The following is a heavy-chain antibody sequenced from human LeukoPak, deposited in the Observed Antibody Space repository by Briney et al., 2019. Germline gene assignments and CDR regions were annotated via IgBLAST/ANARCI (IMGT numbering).Heavy chain of an antibody. Sequence: PGGSLRLSCAASGFIFSSYTMTWVRQAPGKGLEWISFITLGGSTYCPDSVKGRFTISRDNAKNSLYLQMNSLRDDDTAVYYCVRDHLWAFDIWGQGTMVTVSS. CDR1: GFIFSSYT. CDR3: VRDHLWAFDI. CDR2: ITLGGST. D-gene: IGHD2-21*01. V-gene: IGHV3-69-1*01. J-gene: IGHJ3*02.